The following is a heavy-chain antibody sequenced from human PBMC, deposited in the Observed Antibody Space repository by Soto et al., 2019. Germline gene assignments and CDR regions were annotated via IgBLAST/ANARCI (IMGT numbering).Heavy chain of an antibody. CDR3: TTFLVVVAADYYYYGMDV. CDR2: IKSKTDGGTT. D-gene: IGHD2-15*01. CDR1: GGNFGNAG. V-gene: IGHV3-15*01. J-gene: IGHJ6*02. Sequence: VGVLRLWWGAAGGNFGNAGVSWVRQAPGKGLEWVGRIKSKTDGGTTDYAAPVKGRFTISRDDSKNTLYLQMNSLKTEDTAVYYCTTFLVVVAADYYYYGMDVWGQGTTVTVSS.